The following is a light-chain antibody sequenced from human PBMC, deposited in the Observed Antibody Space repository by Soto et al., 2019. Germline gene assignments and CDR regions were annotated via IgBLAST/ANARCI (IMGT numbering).Light chain of an antibody. CDR2: AAS. CDR1: QGIRND. J-gene: IGKJ1*01. V-gene: IGKV1-6*01. Sequence: AIHMTQSPSSLSASVGDRVTITCRASQGIRNDLGWYQQKPGKATKLLIYAASSLQSGVPSRFSGSGSGTDFTLTISSLQPEEFATYYCLQDYNYHRTFGQGNKVDIK. CDR3: LQDYNYHRT.